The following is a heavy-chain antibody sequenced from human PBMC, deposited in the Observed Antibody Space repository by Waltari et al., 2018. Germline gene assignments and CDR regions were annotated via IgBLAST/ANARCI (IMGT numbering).Heavy chain of an antibody. CDR2: IDPKGNT. CDR3: ARVILGATDDYSYAMDV. D-gene: IGHD1-26*01. J-gene: IGHJ6*02. Sequence: QVQLQESGPGLVKPSGTLSLTCVVSGGSISSSNWWTWVRQPPGKGLGWFGEIDPKGNTNYNPSLKSRVTMSVDKSKNQFSLKLRSVTAADTAVYYCARVILGATDDYSYAMDVWGQGITVTVSS. V-gene: IGHV4-4*02. CDR1: GGSISSSNW.